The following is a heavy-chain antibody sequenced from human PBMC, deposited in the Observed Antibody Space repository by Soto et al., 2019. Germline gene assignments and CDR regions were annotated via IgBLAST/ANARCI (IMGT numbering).Heavy chain of an antibody. CDR2: IFYLGSS. Sequence: SETLSLTCAVSGGSITSGNTYSWSWLRQPPGKGLEWIGSIFYLGSSYYNPSLKSRVTMSVDTSKNQFSLRLRSVTAADTALYFCARHSLALRKNNWFDPWGQGIMVTVSS. D-gene: IGHD3-3*02. CDR3: ARHSLALRKNNWFDP. J-gene: IGHJ5*02. CDR1: GGSITSGNTYS. V-gene: IGHV4-30-2*03.